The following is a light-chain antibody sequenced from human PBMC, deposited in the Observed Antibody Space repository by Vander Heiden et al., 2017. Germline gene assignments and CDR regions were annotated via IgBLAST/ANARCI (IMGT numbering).Light chain of an antibody. Sequence: EIVMTQSPATLSVSPGERATLSCRASQSVSSNLAWYQQKPGQAPRLLNYGASTRATGIPARFSGSGSGTEFTLTISSLQSEDFAVYYCQQYNNWLRGFGQGTKVEIK. V-gene: IGKV3-15*01. J-gene: IGKJ1*01. CDR3: QQYNNWLRG. CDR1: QSVSSN. CDR2: GAS.